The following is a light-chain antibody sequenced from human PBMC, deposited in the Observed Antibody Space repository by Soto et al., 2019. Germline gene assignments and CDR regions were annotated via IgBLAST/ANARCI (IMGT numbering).Light chain of an antibody. V-gene: IGLV2-14*01. CDR1: SSDVGGYNY. J-gene: IGLJ1*01. CDR3: SSKTSRRTPFV. CDR2: EVN. Sequence: QSVLTQPASVSGSPGQSITISCTGTSSDVGGYNYVSWYQQHPGNAPRLMIYEVNNRPSGVPNRFSGSKSVNTASLTISGLQAEDEVDYYCSSKTSRRTPFVFGTGTKLTVL.